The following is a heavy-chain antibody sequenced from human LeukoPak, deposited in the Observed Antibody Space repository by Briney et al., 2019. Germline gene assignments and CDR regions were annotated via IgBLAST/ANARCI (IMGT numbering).Heavy chain of an antibody. CDR1: GGSISSSSYY. D-gene: IGHD1-7*01. CDR2: IYYSGST. J-gene: IGHJ4*02. V-gene: IGHV4-39*01. Sequence: SQTLSLTCTVSGGSISSSSYYWGWIRQPPGKGLEWIGSIYYSGSTYYNPSLKSRVTISVDTSKNQFSLKLSSVTAADTAVYYCARSHSNWNYLGSFGYWGQGTLVTVSS. CDR3: ARSHSNWNYLGSFGY.